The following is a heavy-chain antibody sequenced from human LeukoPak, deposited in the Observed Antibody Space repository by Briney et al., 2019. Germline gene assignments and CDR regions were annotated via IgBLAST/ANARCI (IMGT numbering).Heavy chain of an antibody. CDR3: ARELVAAAGNGMDV. Sequence: GGSLRLPCAVSGFIVSSSYMSWVRQAPGKGLEWVSLIYGSGSTDYADSVKGRCTISRDNSKNTVYLQMNSLRAEDTAVYYCARELVAAAGNGMDVWGQGTTVTVSS. V-gene: IGHV3-53*01. D-gene: IGHD6-13*01. CDR2: IYGSGST. J-gene: IGHJ6*02. CDR1: GFIVSSSY.